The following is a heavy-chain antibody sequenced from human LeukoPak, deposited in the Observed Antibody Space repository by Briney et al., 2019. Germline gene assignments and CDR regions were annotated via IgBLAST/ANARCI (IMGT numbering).Heavy chain of an antibody. CDR2: IVVGSGNT. Sequence: SVKVSCKASGFTFTSSAVQWVRQARGQRLEWIGWIVVGSGNTNYAQKFQERVTITRDMSTSTSYMELSSLRSEDTAVYYCAAASYCSGGSCSSYYCYYAMDVWGKGTTVTVSS. CDR3: AAASYCSGGSCSSYYCYYAMDV. D-gene: IGHD2-15*01. V-gene: IGHV1-58*01. J-gene: IGHJ6*04. CDR1: GFTFTSSA.